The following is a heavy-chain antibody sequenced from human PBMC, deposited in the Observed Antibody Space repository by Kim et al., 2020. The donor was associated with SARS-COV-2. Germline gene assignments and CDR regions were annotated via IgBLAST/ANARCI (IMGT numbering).Heavy chain of an antibody. D-gene: IGHD4-17*01. CDR1: GFTFSDYY. J-gene: IGHJ4*02. CDR3: TANAYGAGAD. Sequence: GGSLRLSCAASGFTFSDYYLDWVRQAPGKGLEWVGRIRNGAASYSTEYAASVKGRFTISRDDSKNSLYLQMNSLKTEDTAIYYCTANAYGAGADWGQGT. CDR2: IRNGAASYST. V-gene: IGHV3-72*01.